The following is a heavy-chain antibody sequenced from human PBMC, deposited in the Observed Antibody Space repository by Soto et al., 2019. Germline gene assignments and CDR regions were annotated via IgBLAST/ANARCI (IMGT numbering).Heavy chain of an antibody. Sequence: QVQLVQSGAEVKNPGASVKVSCKASGYTFTRYGIGWARQAPGQGLEWMGWINTYNGNTNNEQNVQGRVTLTTDTSTSTAYMELRSLRANETAIYYCAMVDVYVTPSPQDVWGQGTTVIVSS. CDR1: GYTFTRYG. J-gene: IGHJ6*02. CDR3: AMVDVYVTPSPQDV. V-gene: IGHV1-18*01. CDR2: INTYNGNT. D-gene: IGHD3-16*01.